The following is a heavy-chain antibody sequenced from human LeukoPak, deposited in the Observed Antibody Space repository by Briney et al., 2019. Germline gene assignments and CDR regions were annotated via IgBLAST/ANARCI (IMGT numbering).Heavy chain of an antibody. CDR3: ARDLDIVVVPAAIPGY. CDR2: IIPILGIA. D-gene: IGHD2-2*02. J-gene: IGHJ4*02. V-gene: IGHV1-69*04. CDR1: GGTFSSYA. Sequence: SVKVSCKASGGTFSSYAISWVRQAPGHGLEWMGRIIPILGIANYAQKFQGRVTITADKSTSTAYMELSSLRSEDTAVYYCARDLDIVVVPAAIPGYWGQGTLVTVSS.